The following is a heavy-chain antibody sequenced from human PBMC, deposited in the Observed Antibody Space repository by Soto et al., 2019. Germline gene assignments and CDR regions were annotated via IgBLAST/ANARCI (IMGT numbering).Heavy chain of an antibody. J-gene: IGHJ5*02. CDR1: GYTLTELS. V-gene: IGHV1-24*01. D-gene: IGHD5-12*01. CDR2: FDPEDGET. CDR3: ATLAGGLRLQVRVYWFDP. Sequence: GASVKVSCKVSGYTLTELSMHWVRQAPGKGLGWMGGFDPEDGETIYAQKFQGRVTMTEDTSTDTAYMELSSLRSEDTAVYYCATLAGGLRLQVRVYWFDPWGQGTLVTVSS.